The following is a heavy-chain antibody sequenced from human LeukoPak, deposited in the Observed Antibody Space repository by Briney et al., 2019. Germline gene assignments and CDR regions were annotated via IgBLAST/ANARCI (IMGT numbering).Heavy chain of an antibody. CDR3: TRVIVAVPGYFDYFDF. J-gene: IGHJ4*02. CDR2: INEDGSNK. D-gene: IGHD6-19*01. Sequence: GGSLRLSCAASGFSFSNHYMRSIRQAPGKGLEWVANINEDGSNKWHLGSVKGRFTVSRDNARNALYLQMNSLRVEDTAVYYCTRVIVAVPGYFDYFDFWGQGALVTVSS. V-gene: IGHV3-7*01. CDR1: GFSFSNHY.